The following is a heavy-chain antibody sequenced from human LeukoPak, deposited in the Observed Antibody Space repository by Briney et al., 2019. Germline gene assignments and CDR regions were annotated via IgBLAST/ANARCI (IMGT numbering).Heavy chain of an antibody. V-gene: IGHV4-34*01. J-gene: IGHJ4*02. D-gene: IGHD3-22*01. CDR1: GGSFSGYY. CDR3: ARGRGQYYYDSSGYYRLDY. Sequence: SETLSLTCAVYGGSFSGYYWSWIRQPPGKGLEWIGEINHSGGTNYNPSLKSRVTISVDTSKNQFSLKLSSVTAADTAVYYCARGRGQYYYDSSGYYRLDYWGQGTLVTVSS. CDR2: INHSGGT.